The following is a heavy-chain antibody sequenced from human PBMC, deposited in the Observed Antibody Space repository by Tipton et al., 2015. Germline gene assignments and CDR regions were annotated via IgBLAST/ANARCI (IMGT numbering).Heavy chain of an antibody. CDR3: ASRADVAGTSALHY. Sequence: TLSLTCTVSGDSISSSSWWTWVRQPPGKGLEWIGEIHHGGTTNYNPSLKSRVTLSVDTSKKQFSLKVSSVTAADTAVYFCASRADVAGTSALHYWGQGTLVTVSS. J-gene: IGHJ4*02. V-gene: IGHV4-4*01. D-gene: IGHD6-19*01. CDR2: IHHGGTT. CDR1: GDSISSSSW.